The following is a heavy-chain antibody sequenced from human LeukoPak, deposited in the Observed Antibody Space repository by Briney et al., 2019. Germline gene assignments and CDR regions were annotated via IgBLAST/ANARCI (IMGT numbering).Heavy chain of an antibody. Sequence: SETLSLTCTVSGGSISSSSYFWGWIRQPPGEGLEWIGSLYYSGSTYYNPSLKSRVTISVDTSESQVSLKLSSVTAADTAVYYCARGSTVVPSPLYYFDYWGQGTLVTVSS. D-gene: IGHD4-23*01. J-gene: IGHJ4*02. CDR1: GGSISSSSYF. V-gene: IGHV4-39*01. CDR3: ARGSTVVPSPLYYFDY. CDR2: LYYSGST.